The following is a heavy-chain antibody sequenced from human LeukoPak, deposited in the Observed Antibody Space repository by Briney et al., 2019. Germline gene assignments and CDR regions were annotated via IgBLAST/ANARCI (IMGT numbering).Heavy chain of an antibody. CDR3: ARGYFWSGYCDY. CDR2: IKQDGSEK. Sequence: PGGSLRLSCAVSGFAFGSEAMSWVRQAPGKGLEWVANIKQDGSEKYYVDSVKGRFTISRDNAKNSLYLQMNSLRAEDTAVYYCARGYFWSGYCDYWGQGTLVTVSS. V-gene: IGHV3-7*01. J-gene: IGHJ4*02. D-gene: IGHD3-3*01. CDR1: GFAFGSEA.